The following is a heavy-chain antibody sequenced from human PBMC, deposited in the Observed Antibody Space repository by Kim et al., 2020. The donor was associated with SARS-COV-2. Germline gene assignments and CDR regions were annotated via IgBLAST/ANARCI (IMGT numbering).Heavy chain of an antibody. V-gene: IGHV3-23*01. CDR3: ARVTGGNYYYSYMYV. CDR2: INGGGSGT. J-gene: IGHJ6*03. Sequence: GGSLRLSCAASGFTFSSYAMSWVRQAPGKGLEWVSTINGGGSGTYYADSVKGRFTISRDNAKNTLYLQMNSLRAEDTAVYYCARVTGGNYYYSYMYVCGKGTTVTVSS. D-gene: IGHD7-27*01. CDR1: GFTFSSYA.